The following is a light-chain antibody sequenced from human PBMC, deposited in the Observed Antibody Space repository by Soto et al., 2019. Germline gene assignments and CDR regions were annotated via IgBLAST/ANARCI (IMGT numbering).Light chain of an antibody. J-gene: IGLJ1*01. V-gene: IGLV2-14*03. CDR3: RSYTTSFTVI. CDR2: EVS. CDR1: IRDVGGYNF. Sequence: LTQPASVFAYPCESIPISCTGTIRDVGGYNFVSWYQQHPGKAPKLMIYEVSNRPSGVSNRFSGSKSGNTASLTISGLQPEDEADYYCRSYTTSFTVICGTGTKVTVL.